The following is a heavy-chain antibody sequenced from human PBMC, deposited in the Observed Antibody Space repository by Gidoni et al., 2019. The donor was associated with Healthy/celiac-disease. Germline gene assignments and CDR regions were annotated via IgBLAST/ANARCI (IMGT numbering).Heavy chain of an antibody. CDR2: IYPGYSDT. CDR3: ARHLPDCGGDCALDY. Sequence: EVQLVQSGAEVKKPGESLKISCKGSGYSVTSYWIGWVRQMPGKGLEWMGIIYPGYSDTRYSPSFQGQVTISADTSISTAYLQWSSLKASDTAMYYCARHLPDCGGDCALDYWGQGTLVTVSS. CDR1: GYSVTSYW. J-gene: IGHJ4*02. D-gene: IGHD2-21*01. V-gene: IGHV5-51*01.